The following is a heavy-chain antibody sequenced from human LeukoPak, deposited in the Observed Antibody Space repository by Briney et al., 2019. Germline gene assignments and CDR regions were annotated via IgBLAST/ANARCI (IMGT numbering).Heavy chain of an antibody. CDR2: ISSSSSYI. J-gene: IGHJ4*02. CDR1: GFTFSSYS. V-gene: IGHV3-21*01. CDR3: ARGKGSVFDY. Sequence: PGGSLRLSCAASGFTFSSYSMNWVRQAPGKGLEWVSSISSSSSYIYYADSVEGRFTISRDNAKNSLYLQMNSLRAEDTAVYYCARGKGSVFDYWGQGTLVTVSS.